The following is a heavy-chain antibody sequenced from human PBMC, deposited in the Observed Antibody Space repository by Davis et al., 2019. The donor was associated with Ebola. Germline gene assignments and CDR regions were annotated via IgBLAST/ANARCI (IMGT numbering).Heavy chain of an antibody. CDR3: ARAGRLWFSSYYFDY. J-gene: IGHJ4*02. CDR1: GGSISSYY. CDR2: IYYSGST. V-gene: IGHV4-59*12. Sequence: PSETLSLTCTVSGGSISSYYWSWIRQPPGKGLEWIGYIYYSGSTNYNPSLKSRVTISVDTSKNQFSLKLSSVTAADTAVYYCARAGRLWFSSYYFDYWGQGTLVTVSS. D-gene: IGHD3-10*01.